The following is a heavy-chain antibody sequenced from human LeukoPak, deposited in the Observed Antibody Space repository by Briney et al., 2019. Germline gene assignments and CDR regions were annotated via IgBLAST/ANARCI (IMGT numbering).Heavy chain of an antibody. Sequence: SETLSLTCTVSGGSISSYYWSWIRQPPGKGLEWIGYIYSTGSTNYNPSLKSRVTMSVDTSKNQFSLKLSSVTAADTAVYYCARYRYGDYYFDYWGQGMLVTVSS. CDR3: ARYRYGDYYFDY. CDR1: GGSISSYY. CDR2: IYSTGST. V-gene: IGHV4-59*12. D-gene: IGHD4-17*01. J-gene: IGHJ4*02.